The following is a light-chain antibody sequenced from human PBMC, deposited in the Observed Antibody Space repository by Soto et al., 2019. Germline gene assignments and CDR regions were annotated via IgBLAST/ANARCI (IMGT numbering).Light chain of an antibody. V-gene: IGLV2-8*01. J-gene: IGLJ1*01. Sequence: QSVLTQSPSASGSPGQSVTISCTGTSSDIGGYNSVSWYQQHPGKAPKVIIYDVTKRPSGVPDRFSGSKSGNTASLTVSALQAEDEADYYCSSYTTTTPYVFGSGTKVTVL. CDR2: DVT. CDR1: SSDIGGYNS. CDR3: SSYTTTTPYV.